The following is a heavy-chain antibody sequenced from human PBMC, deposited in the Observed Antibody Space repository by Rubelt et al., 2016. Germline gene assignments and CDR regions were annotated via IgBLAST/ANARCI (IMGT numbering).Heavy chain of an antibody. Sequence: QVQLHQWGAGLLKPSETLSLTCAVYGESFSGFYWSWIRQPPGKGLEWIGSIYHSGSPYYNTSLKSRVTISVDTSKNQCSLRRSSVTPEDTGVYYCARASFPVLGLGYFDFWGQGTLVTVSS. CDR1: GESFSGFY. V-gene: IGHV4-34*01. CDR2: IYHSGSP. J-gene: IGHJ4*02. CDR3: ARASFPVLGLGYFDF.